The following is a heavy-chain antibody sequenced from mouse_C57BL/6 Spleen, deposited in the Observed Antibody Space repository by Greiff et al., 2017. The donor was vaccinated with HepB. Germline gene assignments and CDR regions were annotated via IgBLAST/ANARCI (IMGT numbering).Heavy chain of an antibody. CDR1: GFTFSVYG. J-gene: IGHJ2*01. D-gene: IGHD1-1*01. CDR3: ARKNYGSSLFDY. Sequence: EVKLVESGGGLVKPGGSLKLSCAASGFTFSVYGMHWVRHAPEKGLEWVAYISSGSSTIYYADTVKGRFTISRDNAKNTLFLQMTSLRSEDTAMYYCARKNYGSSLFDYWGQGTTLTVSS. V-gene: IGHV5-17*01. CDR2: ISSGSSTI.